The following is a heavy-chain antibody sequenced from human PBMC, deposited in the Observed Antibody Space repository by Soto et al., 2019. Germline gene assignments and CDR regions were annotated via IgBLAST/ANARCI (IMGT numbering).Heavy chain of an antibody. CDR2: ISAYNGNT. D-gene: IGHD2-2*01. CDR3: ARDTVRYCSSTSCYSDY. Sequence: ASVKVSCKASGYTFTSYGISWVRQAPGQGLEWMGWISAYNGNTNYAQKLQGRVTMTTDTSTSTAYMELRSLRSDDTAVYYCARDTVRYCSSTSCYSDYWGQGTLVTV. J-gene: IGHJ4*02. V-gene: IGHV1-18*01. CDR1: GYTFTSYG.